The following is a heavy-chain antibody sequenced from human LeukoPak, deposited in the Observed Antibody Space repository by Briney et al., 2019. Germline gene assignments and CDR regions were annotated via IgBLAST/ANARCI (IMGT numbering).Heavy chain of an antibody. D-gene: IGHD4-17*01. CDR3: ATIYGDYYFDY. V-gene: IGHV1-8*02. CDR1: GYTFTSYD. CDR2: MNPNSGNT. Sequence: ASVKVSCKASGYTFTSYDINWVRQATGQGLEWMGWMNPNSGNTGYAQKLQGRVTMTTDTSTSTAYMELRSLRSDDTAVYYCATIYGDYYFDYWGQGTLVTVSS. J-gene: IGHJ4*02.